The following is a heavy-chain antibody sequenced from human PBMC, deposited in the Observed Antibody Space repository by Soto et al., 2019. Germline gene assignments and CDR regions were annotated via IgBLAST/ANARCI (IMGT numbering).Heavy chain of an antibody. J-gene: IGHJ2*01. CDR2: ISGFNGNT. Sequence: RASVKVSCKASGYTFNFYGITWVRQAPGQGLEWMGWISGFNGNTNYAADLQGRVTITADTSANTVYLELSSLRSEDTAVYYCASTKYDSSAYYYWYLGLWGRGTLVTVSS. CDR1: GYTFNFYG. D-gene: IGHD3-22*01. CDR3: ASTKYDSSAYYYWYLGL. V-gene: IGHV1-18*01.